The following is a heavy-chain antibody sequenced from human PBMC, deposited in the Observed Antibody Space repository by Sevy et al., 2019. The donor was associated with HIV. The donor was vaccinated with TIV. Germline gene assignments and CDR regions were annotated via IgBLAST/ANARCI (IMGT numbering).Heavy chain of an antibody. Sequence: GESLKISCAAAGFNFNNYAMTWVRQAPGKGLEWVSGISFSRSKTYYAESVKGRFSISRDPSKNTLYLQMNNVRVEDTAVYFCAKTPFMDFWNDYYAFYFDFWAQGTLVTVSS. CDR2: ISFSRSKT. D-gene: IGHD3-3*01. J-gene: IGHJ4*02. CDR1: GFNFNNYA. V-gene: IGHV3-23*01. CDR3: AKTPFMDFWNDYYAFYFDF.